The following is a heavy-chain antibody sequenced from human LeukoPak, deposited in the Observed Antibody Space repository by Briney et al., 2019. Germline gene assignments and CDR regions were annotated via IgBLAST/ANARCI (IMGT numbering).Heavy chain of an antibody. CDR1: GGSFSGYY. CDR2: ISHSGST. V-gene: IGHV4-34*01. J-gene: IGHJ4*02. Sequence: SXTLSLTCAVYGGSFSGYYWSWIRQPPGKGLEWIGEISHSGSTNYNPSLKSRVTISVDTSKNQFSLKLSSVTAADMAVYYCARGGSRIVVVVAARKPHYFDYWGQGTLVTVSS. D-gene: IGHD2-15*01. CDR3: ARGGSRIVVVVAARKPHYFDY.